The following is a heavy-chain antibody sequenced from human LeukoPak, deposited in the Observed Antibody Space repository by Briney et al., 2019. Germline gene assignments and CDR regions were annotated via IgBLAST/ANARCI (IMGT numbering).Heavy chain of an antibody. Sequence: SVKVSCKASGGTFSSYAISWVRQAPGQGLEWMGRIIPILGIANYAQKFQGRVTITADKSTSTAYMELSSLRSEDTAVYYCARDSLPIITMIVVAPPDYWGQGTLVTVSS. D-gene: IGHD3-22*01. CDR3: ARDSLPIITMIVVAPPDY. V-gene: IGHV1-69*04. CDR1: GGTFSSYA. J-gene: IGHJ4*02. CDR2: IIPILGIA.